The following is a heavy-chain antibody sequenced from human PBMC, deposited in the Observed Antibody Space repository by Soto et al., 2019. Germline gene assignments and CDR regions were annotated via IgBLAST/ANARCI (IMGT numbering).Heavy chain of an antibody. D-gene: IGHD6-19*01. CDR3: ARSGIAGAGTGFYYYCGMDV. V-gene: IGHV1-69*12. Sequence: QVQLVQSGAEVKKPGASVKVSCKASGGTFSSYAISCVRQAPGQGLEWMGGIIPIFGTANYAQKFEGRVTITADESTSTAYMKLSSLRSEDTAVYYCARSGIAGAGTGFYYYCGMDVWGQGTTVTVSS. J-gene: IGHJ6*02. CDR2: IIPIFGTA. CDR1: GGTFSSYA.